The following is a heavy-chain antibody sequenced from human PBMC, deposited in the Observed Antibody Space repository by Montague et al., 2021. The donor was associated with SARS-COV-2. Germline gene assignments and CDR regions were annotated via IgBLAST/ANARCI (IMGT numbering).Heavy chain of an antibody. D-gene: IGHD2-15*01. CDR1: AGSFSGYY. V-gene: IGHV4-34*01. J-gene: IGHJ6*02. CDR3: ARGPVDDNCSGGSCYSRYYYGMDV. Sequence: SETLSLTCAVYAGSFSGYYWSWIRQPPGKGLEWIGEINHSGSTNYNPSLKSRVTISVDTSKNQFSLKLSSVTAADTAVYYCARGPVDDNCSGGSCYSRYYYGMDVWGQGTTVTVSS. CDR2: INHSGST.